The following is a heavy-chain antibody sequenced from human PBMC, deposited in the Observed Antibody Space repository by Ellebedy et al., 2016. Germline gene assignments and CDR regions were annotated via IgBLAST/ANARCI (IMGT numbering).Heavy chain of an antibody. CDR2: ISAYNGNT. D-gene: IGHD3-22*01. J-gene: IGHJ4*02. Sequence: ASVKVSXKASGYTFTSYGISWVRQAPGQGLEWMGWISAYNGNTNYAQKLQGRVTMTTDTSTSTAYMELRSLRSDDTAVYYCARDFGGKYYYDSSGDFDYWGQGTLVTVSS. CDR1: GYTFTSYG. CDR3: ARDFGGKYYYDSSGDFDY. V-gene: IGHV1-18*01.